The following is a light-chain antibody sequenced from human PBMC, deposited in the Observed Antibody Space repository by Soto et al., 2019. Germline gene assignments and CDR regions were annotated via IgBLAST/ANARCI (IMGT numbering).Light chain of an antibody. CDR2: DVS. CDR3: SSYRVGGSYV. Sequence: QSALTQPASVSGSPGQSITISCSGTSSDVGRHNAVSWYQQHPGKVPQLMIYDVSIRPSRISDRLSASKSGNMASLTISGLQAEDEADYYCSSYRVGGSYVFGTGTKVTVL. V-gene: IGLV2-14*03. J-gene: IGLJ1*01. CDR1: SSDVGRHNA.